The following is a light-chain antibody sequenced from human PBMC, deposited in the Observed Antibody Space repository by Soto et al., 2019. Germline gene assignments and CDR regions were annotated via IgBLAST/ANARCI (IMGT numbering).Light chain of an antibody. V-gene: IGKV3-20*01. Sequence: EIVLTQSPGTLSLSPGEGATLSCRASQSLTNYLAWYQHKPGQAPSLLIYGASSRSTGIPDRFSGSGSGTDFTLTISRLEPEDFAVYYCQQYGSTPRTFGQGTKVEMK. CDR1: QSLTNY. CDR2: GAS. CDR3: QQYGSTPRT. J-gene: IGKJ1*01.